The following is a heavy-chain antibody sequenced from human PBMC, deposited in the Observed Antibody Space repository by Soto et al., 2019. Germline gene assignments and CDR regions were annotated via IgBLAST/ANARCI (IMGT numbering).Heavy chain of an antibody. Sequence: SETLSLTCTVSGGSISSGGYYWSWIRQHPGKGLEWIGYIYYSGSTYYNPSLKSRVTISVDTSKNQFSLKLSSVTAADTAVYYCAREVRSSGWTWVFDYWGQGTLVTVSS. CDR2: IYYSGST. D-gene: IGHD6-19*01. CDR3: AREVRSSGWTWVFDY. CDR1: GGSISSGGYY. J-gene: IGHJ4*02. V-gene: IGHV4-61*08.